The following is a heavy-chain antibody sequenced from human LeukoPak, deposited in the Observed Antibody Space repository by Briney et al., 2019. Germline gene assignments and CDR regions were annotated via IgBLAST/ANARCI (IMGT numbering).Heavy chain of an antibody. CDR1: GFTCSIYA. J-gene: IGHJ4*02. CDR2: ITSRDGGT. Sequence: GGSLRLSCAASGFTCSIYAMSWVRQAPGKGLEWVSSITSRDGGTFYAESVKGRFTISRDNSENTLYLQMNSLRAEDTAVYYCAKDRPNYYDSSGHYYRRNGDYWGQGTLVTVSS. CDR3: AKDRPNYYDSSGHYYRRNGDY. D-gene: IGHD3-22*01. V-gene: IGHV3-23*01.